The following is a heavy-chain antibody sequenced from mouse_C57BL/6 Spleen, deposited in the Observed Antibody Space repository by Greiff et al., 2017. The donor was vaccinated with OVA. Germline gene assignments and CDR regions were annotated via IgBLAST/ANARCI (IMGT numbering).Heavy chain of an antibody. CDR3: TRDANLLRFAY. J-gene: IGHJ3*01. D-gene: IGHD2-1*01. V-gene: IGHV5-9-1*02. CDR1: GFTFSSYA. CDR2: ISSGGDYI. Sequence: EVNVVESGEGLVKPGGSLKLSCAASGFTFSSYAMSWVRQTPEKRLEWVAYISSGGDYIYYADTVKGRFTISRDNARNTLYLQMSSLKSEDTAMYYCTRDANLLRFAYWGQGTLVTVSA.